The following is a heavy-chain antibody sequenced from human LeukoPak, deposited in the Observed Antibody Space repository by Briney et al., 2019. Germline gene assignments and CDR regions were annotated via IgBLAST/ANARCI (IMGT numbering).Heavy chain of an antibody. CDR1: GFTVSSNY. Sequence: GGSLRPSCAASGFTVSSNYMSWVRQAPGKGLEWVSVIYSGGSTYYADSVKGRFTISRDNSKNTLYLQMNSLRAEDMAVYYCARADHYYYGMDVWGQGTTVTVSS. D-gene: IGHD6-19*01. J-gene: IGHJ6*02. CDR2: IYSGGST. V-gene: IGHV3-66*01. CDR3: ARADHYYYGMDV.